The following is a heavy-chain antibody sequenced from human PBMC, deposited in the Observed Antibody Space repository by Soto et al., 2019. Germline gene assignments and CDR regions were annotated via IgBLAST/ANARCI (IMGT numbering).Heavy chain of an antibody. CDR2: IYYSGST. V-gene: IGHV4-30-4*02. CDR3: ARDSFAYDILTGYYTPGAFDI. D-gene: IGHD3-9*01. Sequence: PSDTLSLTCTVSGGSISIGDYYWSWILHPPGKGLEWIGYIYYSGSTYYNPSLKSRVTISVDTSKNQFSLKLSSVTAADTAVYYCARDSFAYDILTGYYTPGAFDIWGQGTMVTVSS. J-gene: IGHJ3*02. CDR1: GGSISIGDYY.